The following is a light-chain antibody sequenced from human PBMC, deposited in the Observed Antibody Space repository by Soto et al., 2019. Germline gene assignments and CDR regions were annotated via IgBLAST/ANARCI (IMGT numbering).Light chain of an antibody. V-gene: IGKV3-20*01. CDR3: QQYGTSPFT. Sequence: EIVMTQSPATLSVSPGERATLSCRASQSVSSSYLAWYQQKPGQXHRLLIYAASSRATGIPDRLSGSGSGTDLTLTISRLEPEDFADYYCQQYGTSPFTFGPGTKVDIK. J-gene: IGKJ3*01. CDR2: AAS. CDR1: QSVSSSY.